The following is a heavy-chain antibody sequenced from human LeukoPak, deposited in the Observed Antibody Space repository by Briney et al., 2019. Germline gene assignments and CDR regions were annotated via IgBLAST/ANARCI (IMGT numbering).Heavy chain of an antibody. CDR3: ARRKAVAAIFDY. D-gene: IGHD6-19*01. Sequence: SETLSLTCAVYGGSFSGYYWSWIRQPPGKGLEWIGEINHSGSTNYNASLKSRVTISVDTSKNQFSLKLSSVTAADTAVYYCARRKAVAAIFDYWGQGTLVTVSS. CDR2: INHSGST. CDR1: GGSFSGYY. V-gene: IGHV4-34*01. J-gene: IGHJ4*02.